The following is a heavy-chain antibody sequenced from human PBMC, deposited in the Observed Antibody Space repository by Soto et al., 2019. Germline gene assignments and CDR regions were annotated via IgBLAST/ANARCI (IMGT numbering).Heavy chain of an antibody. CDR1: GFTVSSNY. J-gene: IGHJ6*02. V-gene: IGHV3-53*01. Sequence: GESLKISCAASGFTVSSNYMSWVRQAPGKGLEWVSVIYSGGSTYYADSVKGRFTISRDNSKNTLYLQMNSLRAEDTAVYYCARGVSYYYYGMDVWGQGTTVTVSS. CDR3: ARGVSYYYYGMDV. CDR2: IYSGGST.